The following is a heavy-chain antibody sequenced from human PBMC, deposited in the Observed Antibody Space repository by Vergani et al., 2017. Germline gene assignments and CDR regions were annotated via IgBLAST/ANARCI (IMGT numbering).Heavy chain of an antibody. Sequence: QVQLVESGGGVVQPGRSLRLSCAASGFTFSSYGMHWVRQAPGKGLEWVAVIWYDGSNKYYADSVKGRFTISRDNSKNTLYLKMNSLRAEDTAVYYCARDLDTAMVHIIDYWGQGTLVTVSS. CDR3: ARDLDTAMVHIIDY. D-gene: IGHD5-18*01. V-gene: IGHV3-33*01. J-gene: IGHJ4*02. CDR2: IWYDGSNK. CDR1: GFTFSSYG.